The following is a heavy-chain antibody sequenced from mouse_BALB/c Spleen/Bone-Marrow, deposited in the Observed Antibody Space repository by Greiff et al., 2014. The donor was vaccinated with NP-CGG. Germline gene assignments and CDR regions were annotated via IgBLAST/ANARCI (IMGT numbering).Heavy chain of an antibody. J-gene: IGHJ2*01. CDR3: VRSGYYGSSYFDY. D-gene: IGHD1-1*01. CDR2: INPYNGDT. V-gene: IGHV1-20*02. Sequence: VQLQQSEPELVKPGASVKISCKASGYSFTGYFMNWVMQSHGKSLEWIGRINPYNGDTFYNQKFKGKATLTVDKSSSTAHMELRSLASEDSAVYYCVRSGYYGSSYFDYGGQGTTLTVSS. CDR1: GYSFTGYF.